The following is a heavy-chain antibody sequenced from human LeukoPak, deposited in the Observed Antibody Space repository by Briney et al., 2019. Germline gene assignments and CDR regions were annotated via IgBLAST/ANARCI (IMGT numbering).Heavy chain of an antibody. J-gene: IGHJ4*02. V-gene: IGHV1-18*01. Sequence: ASVKVSCKASGYTFTSYGISWVRQAPGQGLEWMGWISAYNGNTNYAQKLQGRVTMTTDTSTSTACMELRSLRSDDTAVYYCARVRYSSSWKDYWGQGTLVTVSS. CDR3: ARVRYSSSWKDY. D-gene: IGHD6-13*01. CDR2: ISAYNGNT. CDR1: GYTFTSYG.